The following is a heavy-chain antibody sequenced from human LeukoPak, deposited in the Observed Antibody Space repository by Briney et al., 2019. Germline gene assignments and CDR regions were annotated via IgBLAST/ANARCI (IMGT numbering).Heavy chain of an antibody. J-gene: IGHJ6*03. D-gene: IGHD6-19*01. Sequence: SETLSLTCTVSGDSISSSSYYWGWIRQPPGKGLEWIGSIYYSGSTYYNPSLKSRVTISVDTSKNQFSLKLSSVPAADTAVYYCAREYSSGWYTRYYYYYYYMDVWGKGTTVTVSS. CDR2: IYYSGST. V-gene: IGHV4-39*07. CDR1: GDSISSSSYY. CDR3: AREYSSGWYTRYYYYYYYMDV.